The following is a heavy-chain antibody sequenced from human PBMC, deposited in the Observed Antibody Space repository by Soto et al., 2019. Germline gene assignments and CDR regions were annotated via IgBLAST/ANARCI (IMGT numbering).Heavy chain of an antibody. J-gene: IGHJ4*02. Sequence: QVHLVQSGAEVKKPGASVKVSCKASGYTFTSYGITWVRQAPGQGLEWMGWISAHNGSTDYAQKFQGRVIVTRDTPTSTAYMELRSLRSDDTAVYYCARGRYGDYWGQGALVTVSS. CDR2: ISAHNGST. CDR1: GYTFTSYG. CDR3: ARGRYGDY. D-gene: IGHD1-1*01. V-gene: IGHV1-18*01.